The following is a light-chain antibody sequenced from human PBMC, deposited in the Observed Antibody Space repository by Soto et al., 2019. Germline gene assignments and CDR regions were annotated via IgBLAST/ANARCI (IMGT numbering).Light chain of an antibody. CDR3: SSYTRSSFYV. Sequence: QSALTQPASVSGSPGQSITISCTGTSSDVGGYNYVSWYQHHPGKAPKLMIYDVSNRPSGVSNRFSGSKSGNTASLTISGLQAEDEADYYCSSYTRSSFYVFGPGTKLTVL. CDR1: SSDVGGYNY. J-gene: IGLJ1*01. V-gene: IGLV2-14*03. CDR2: DVS.